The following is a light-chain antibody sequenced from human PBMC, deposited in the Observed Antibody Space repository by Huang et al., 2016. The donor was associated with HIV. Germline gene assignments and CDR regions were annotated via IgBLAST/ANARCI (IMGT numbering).Light chain of an antibody. CDR3: QQYYNWPWT. Sequence: EIVVTQSPATLSVSPGEGATLSCRASQYVGTSLAWYQQKPGQSPRLVIHSLSTRATGFPARFSGSGSRTEFTLTITSLQSEDCALYYCQQYYNWPWTFGLGTKVEI. J-gene: IGKJ1*01. CDR1: QYVGTS. V-gene: IGKV3-15*01. CDR2: SLS.